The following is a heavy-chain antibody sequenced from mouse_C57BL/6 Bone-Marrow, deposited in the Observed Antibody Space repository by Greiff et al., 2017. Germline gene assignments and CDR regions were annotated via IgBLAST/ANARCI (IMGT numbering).Heavy chain of an antibody. J-gene: IGHJ1*03. CDR2: IWSGGST. CDR1: GFSLTSYG. D-gene: IGHD3-1*01. V-gene: IGHV2-4*01. Sequence: QVQLQQSGPCLVPPSQSLSITCTVSGFSLTSYGVHWVRQPPGKGLEWLGVIWSGGSTDYNAAFISSLSISKDNSTSQVFFKMNSLQADDTAIYYCAKVGTGYFDGWATGTTVTVSS. CDR3: AKVGTGYFDG.